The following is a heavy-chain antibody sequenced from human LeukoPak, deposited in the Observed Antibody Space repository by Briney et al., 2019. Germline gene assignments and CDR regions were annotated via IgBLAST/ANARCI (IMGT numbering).Heavy chain of an antibody. J-gene: IGHJ4*02. V-gene: IGHV4-34*01. CDR3: ARTGRYYDSSGYYSPPDY. CDR2: INHSGST. CDR1: GGSISSYY. Sequence: PSETLSLTCTVSGGSISSYYWSWIRQPPGKGLEWIGEINHSGSTNYNPSLKSRVTISVDTSKNQFSLKLSSVTAADTAVYYCARTGRYYDSSGYYSPPDYWGQGTLVTVSS. D-gene: IGHD3-22*01.